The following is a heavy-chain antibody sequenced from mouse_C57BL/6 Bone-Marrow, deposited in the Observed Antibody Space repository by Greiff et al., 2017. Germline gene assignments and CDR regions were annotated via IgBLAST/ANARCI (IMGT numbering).Heavy chain of an antibody. CDR3: ARTALTAVPHYYALDY. CDR2: INPNNGGT. Sequence: VQLQQSGPELVKPGASVKIPCKASGYTFTDYNMDWVKQSHGKSLEWIGDINPNNGGTIYNQKFKGKATLTVDKSSSTAYMELRSLTSEDTAVYYCARTALTAVPHYYALDYWGQGTAVPVSS. J-gene: IGHJ4*01. V-gene: IGHV1-18*01. D-gene: IGHD1-1*01. CDR1: GYTFTDYN.